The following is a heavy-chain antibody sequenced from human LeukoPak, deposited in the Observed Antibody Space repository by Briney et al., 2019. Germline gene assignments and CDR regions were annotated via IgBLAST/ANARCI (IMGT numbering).Heavy chain of an antibody. CDR1: GYSISSGYY. CDR3: ARVDAYSSMDY. J-gene: IGHJ4*02. Sequence: SETLSLTCTVSGYSISSGYYWGWIRPPPGKGREWIGSIYHSGSTYYNPSLKSPVTISVDTSKNQFSLKRSSVSAADTAVYYCARVDAYSSMDYWGQGTLVTVSS. V-gene: IGHV4-38-2*02. CDR2: IYHSGST. D-gene: IGHD6-13*01.